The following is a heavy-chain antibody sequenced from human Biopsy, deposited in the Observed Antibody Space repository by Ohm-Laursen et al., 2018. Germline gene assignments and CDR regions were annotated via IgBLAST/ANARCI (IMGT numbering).Heavy chain of an antibody. CDR3: ATKLTGYFHH. CDR1: GYSLIELS. CDR2: NIPILGTG. J-gene: IGHJ1*01. D-gene: IGHD3-9*01. V-gene: IGHV1-69*06. Sequence: GASVKVSCKVSGYSLIELSMYWVRQAPGQGLEWLGGNIPILGTGNYAQKFQDRVTVAADTSTSTATMELRSLRSDDTAVYYCATKLTGYFHHWGQGTLVIVSS.